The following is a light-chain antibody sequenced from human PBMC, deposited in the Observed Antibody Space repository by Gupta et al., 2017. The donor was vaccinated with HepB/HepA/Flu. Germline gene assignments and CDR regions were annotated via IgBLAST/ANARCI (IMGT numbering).Light chain of an antibody. J-gene: IGLJ3*02. V-gene: IGLV6-57*03. CDR3: PSYDSSNTGV. CDR2: VYN. CDR1: SGSIASNY. Sequence: NFMLTQPHSVSESPGKTVTISCTRSSGSIASNYVQWYQQRPGSAPTTVIFVYNNRPSAVPDRFSFSISRSSTSASLTISGLKAEDEADYYCPSYDSSNTGVFGGGTKLTVL.